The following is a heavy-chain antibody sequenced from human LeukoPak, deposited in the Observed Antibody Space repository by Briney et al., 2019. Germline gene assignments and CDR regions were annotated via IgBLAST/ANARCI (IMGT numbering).Heavy chain of an antibody. CDR1: GYTFTSYD. CDR3: ARVSSSWYSWFDP. CDR2: MNPNSGNT. Sequence: GASVKVSCKASGYTFTSYDINWVRQAPGQGLEWMGWMNPNSGNTGYAQKFQGRVTMTRNTSISTAYMELSSLRSEDTAVYYCARVSSSWYSWFDPWGQGTLVSVFS. V-gene: IGHV1-8*01. J-gene: IGHJ5*02. D-gene: IGHD6-13*01.